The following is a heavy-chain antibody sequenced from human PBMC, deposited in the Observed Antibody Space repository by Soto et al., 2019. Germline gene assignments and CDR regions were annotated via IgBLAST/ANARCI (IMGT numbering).Heavy chain of an antibody. CDR3: ARGGIGSGWYRGNY. CDR1: GYTFTGYY. Sequence: ASVKVSCKASGYTFTGYYMHWVRQAPGQGLEWMGWINPNSGGTNYAQKFQGRVTMTRDTSISTAYMELSRLRSDDTDVYSCARGGIGSGWYRGNYWGQGTLVTVSS. V-gene: IGHV1-2*02. CDR2: INPNSGGT. D-gene: IGHD6-19*01. J-gene: IGHJ4*02.